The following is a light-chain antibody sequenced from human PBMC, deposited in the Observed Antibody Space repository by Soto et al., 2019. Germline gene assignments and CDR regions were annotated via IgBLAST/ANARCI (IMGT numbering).Light chain of an antibody. CDR3: QHHSNWLRT. V-gene: IGKV3-11*01. CDR1: QTVGGH. J-gene: IGKJ4*01. Sequence: EVVLTQSPATPSLPPGERATLSCRASQTVGGHFAWYQQKPGQAPRLLISETSSRATGIPGRFSGSGSGTDVTLTISSLEPEDFAVYYCQHHSNWLRTFGGGTKVDIK. CDR2: ETS.